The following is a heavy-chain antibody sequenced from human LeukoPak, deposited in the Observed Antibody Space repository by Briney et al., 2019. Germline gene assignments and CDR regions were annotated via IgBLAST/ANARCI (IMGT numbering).Heavy chain of an antibody. V-gene: IGHV4-38-2*02. J-gene: IGHJ4*02. CDR2: IYHSGST. D-gene: IGHD1/OR15-1a*01. CDR1: GYSISSGYY. CDR3: ARQKRTANDY. Sequence: SETLSLTCTVSGYSISSGYYWAWIRQPPGKGLEWIGNIYHSGSTYYNPSLKSRVTISVDTSKNQFSLQLNSVTPEDTAVYYCARQKRTANDYWGQGTLVTVSS.